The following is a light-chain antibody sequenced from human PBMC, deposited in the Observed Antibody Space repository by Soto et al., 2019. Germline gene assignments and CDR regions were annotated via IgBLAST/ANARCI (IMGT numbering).Light chain of an antibody. CDR1: RSLLHSNGYNY. V-gene: IGKV2-28*01. Sequence: DIVMTQSPLSLPVTPGEPASISCRSSRSLLHSNGYNYLDWYLQKPGQSPQLLIYDASNLETGVPSRFSGSGSGTDFTFTISSLQPEDIATYYCQQYDNLPRTFGQVTKVDIK. J-gene: IGKJ1*01. CDR2: DAS. CDR3: QQYDNLPRT.